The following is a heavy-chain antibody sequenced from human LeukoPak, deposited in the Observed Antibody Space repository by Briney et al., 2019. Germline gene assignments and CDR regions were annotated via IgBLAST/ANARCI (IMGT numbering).Heavy chain of an antibody. Sequence: AGRSLRLSCAASGFTFSSCAMHWVRQAPGKGLKWVAVIMFDGANKYYADSVKGRFTISRDTSKNTLYLQMNSLRAEDTAVYYCAKDSSGTLFWFDPWGQGTLVTVSS. V-gene: IGHV3-33*06. CDR3: AKDSSGTLFWFDP. D-gene: IGHD6-13*01. CDR1: GFTFSSCA. CDR2: IMFDGANK. J-gene: IGHJ5*02.